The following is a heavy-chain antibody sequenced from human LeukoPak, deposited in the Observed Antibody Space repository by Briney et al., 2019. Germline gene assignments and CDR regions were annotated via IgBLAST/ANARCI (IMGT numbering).Heavy chain of an antibody. CDR3: ARSTMVRGVITNDAFDI. Sequence: SETLSLTCGVSGGSISSSNWWSWVRQPPGKGLEWIGEIYHSGTTNYNPSLKSRVTISVDKSKNQFSLKLSSVTAADTAVYYCARSTMVRGVITNDAFDIWGQGTMVTVSS. J-gene: IGHJ3*02. CDR1: GGSISSSNW. D-gene: IGHD3-10*01. CDR2: IYHSGTT. V-gene: IGHV4-4*02.